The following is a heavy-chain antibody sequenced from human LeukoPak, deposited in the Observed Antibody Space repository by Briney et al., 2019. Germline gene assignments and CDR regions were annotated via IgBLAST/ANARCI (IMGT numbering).Heavy chain of an antibody. CDR1: GFTFSSYS. CDR3: AKGGSSGNSLDY. Sequence: GGSLRLSCAASGFTFSSYSMNWVRQAPGKGLEWVSYISGSSATIYYVDSVKGRFTISRDNAKNSLYLQMNSLRAEDTAVYYCAKGGSSGNSLDYWGQGTLVTVSS. D-gene: IGHD3-22*01. CDR2: ISGSSATI. V-gene: IGHV3-48*04. J-gene: IGHJ4*02.